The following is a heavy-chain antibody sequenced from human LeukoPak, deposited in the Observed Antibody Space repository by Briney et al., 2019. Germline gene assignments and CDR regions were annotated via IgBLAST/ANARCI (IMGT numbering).Heavy chain of an antibody. CDR2: INPNSGGT. Sequence: GASVKVSCKASGYTFTGYYMHWVRQAPGQGLEWMAWINPNSGGTNYAQTFQGRVTMTRDTSLSTAYMELSRLRSDDTAVYYCARGLSGYDTNFDYWGQGTLVTVSS. D-gene: IGHD5-12*01. CDR3: ARGLSGYDTNFDY. J-gene: IGHJ4*02. CDR1: GYTFTGYY. V-gene: IGHV1-2*02.